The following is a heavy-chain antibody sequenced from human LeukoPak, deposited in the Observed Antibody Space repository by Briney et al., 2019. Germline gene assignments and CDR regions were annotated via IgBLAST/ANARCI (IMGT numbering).Heavy chain of an antibody. CDR1: GVSISSYY. D-gene: IGHD5-18*01. CDR3: ARDRYISAGPDAYYYMDV. J-gene: IGHJ6*03. CDR2: MHYSGST. Sequence: PSETLSLTCTVSGVSISSYYWSWIRQPPGKGLEWIGYMHYSGSTNYNPSLKSRVTISVDTSKNQFSLKLSSVTAADTAVYYCARDRYISAGPDAYYYMDVWGKGTTVTISS. V-gene: IGHV4-59*01.